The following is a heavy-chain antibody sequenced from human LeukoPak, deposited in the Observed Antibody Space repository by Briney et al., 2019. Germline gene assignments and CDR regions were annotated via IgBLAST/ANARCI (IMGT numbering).Heavy chain of an antibody. Sequence: GGSLRLSCAASGFPFSSYGMHWVRQAPGKGLEWVSFISYDGANKYYADSVKGRFTISRDNSKNTLYLQMNSLRGDDTGMYFCAKDSSSSNYYYGLDVWGQGTTVTVSS. D-gene: IGHD6-13*01. J-gene: IGHJ6*02. CDR2: ISYDGANK. CDR1: GFPFSSYG. CDR3: AKDSSSSNYYYGLDV. V-gene: IGHV3-30*02.